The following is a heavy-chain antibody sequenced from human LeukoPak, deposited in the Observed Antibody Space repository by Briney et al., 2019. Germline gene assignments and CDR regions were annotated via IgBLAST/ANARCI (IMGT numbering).Heavy chain of an antibody. D-gene: IGHD3-16*01. J-gene: IGHJ6*02. CDR1: GGSISGYY. CDR3: ARFGFYYDIDV. V-gene: IGHV4-59*01. Sequence: PSQSLSLTCTVSGGSISGYYWTWTRQPPGKGLEWIGQIHYSGKTDYNPSLTSRITIPVDTSKNQMSLKLSSVTAADTAVYYCARFGFYYDIDVWGQGTTVTVS. CDR2: IHYSGKT.